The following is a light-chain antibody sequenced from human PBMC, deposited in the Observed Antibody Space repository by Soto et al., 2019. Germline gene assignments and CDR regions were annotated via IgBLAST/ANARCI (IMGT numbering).Light chain of an antibody. Sequence: EIGMTQSPDTLFVSLGEGATLSCRASQSVSSHLAWYQHKPGQAPRLLIYGASSRATGIPDRFSGSGSGTDFTLTISSLQSEDFAVYYCQQYNNWPRGTFGQGTRLEI. J-gene: IGKJ5*01. CDR1: QSVSSH. CDR3: QQYNNWPRGT. V-gene: IGKV3D-15*01. CDR2: GAS.